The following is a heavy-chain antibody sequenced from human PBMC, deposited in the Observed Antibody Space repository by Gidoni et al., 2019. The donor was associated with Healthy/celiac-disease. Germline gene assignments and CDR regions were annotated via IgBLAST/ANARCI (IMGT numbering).Heavy chain of an antibody. CDR2: ISSNGGST. J-gene: IGHJ4*02. Sequence: EVQLVESGGGLVQPGGSLRLSYAASGFTFSSYAMHWVRQAPGKGLEYVSAISSNGGSTYYANSVKGRFTISRDNSKNTLYLQMGSLRAEDMAVYYCAREESIVGSHFDYWGQGTLVTVSS. V-gene: IGHV3-64*01. D-gene: IGHD1-26*01. CDR3: AREESIVGSHFDY. CDR1: GFTFSSYA.